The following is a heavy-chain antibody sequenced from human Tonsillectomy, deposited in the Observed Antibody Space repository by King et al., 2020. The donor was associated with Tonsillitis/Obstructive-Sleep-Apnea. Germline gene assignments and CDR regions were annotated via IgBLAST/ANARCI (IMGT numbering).Heavy chain of an antibody. J-gene: IGHJ6*03. V-gene: IGHV5-51*01. CDR2: IYPGDSDT. D-gene: IGHD3-10*01. Sequence: VQLVESGAEVKKPGESLKISCTGSGYSFTSYWIGWVRQMPGKGLEWMGIIYPGDSDTRYSPSFQGQVTISADKSISTAYLQWSSLKASDTAMYYCARHVGYYYGSGSYYTNDQYMDVWGKGTTVTVSS. CDR1: GYSFTSYW. CDR3: ARHVGYYYGSGSYYTNDQYMDV.